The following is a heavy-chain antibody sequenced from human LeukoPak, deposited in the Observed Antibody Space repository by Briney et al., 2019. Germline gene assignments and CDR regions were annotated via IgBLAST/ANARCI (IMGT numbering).Heavy chain of an antibody. CDR3: ARDGGTYYFDY. CDR1: GGSISSGGYY. V-gene: IGHV3-11*01. CDR2: ISSSGSTI. D-gene: IGHD1-26*01. Sequence: LSLTCTVSGGSISSGGYYMSWIRQAPGKGLEWVSYISSSGSTIYYADSVKGRFTISRDNIKNSLYLQMNSLRAEDTAVYYCARDGGTYYFDYWGQGTLVTVSS. J-gene: IGHJ4*02.